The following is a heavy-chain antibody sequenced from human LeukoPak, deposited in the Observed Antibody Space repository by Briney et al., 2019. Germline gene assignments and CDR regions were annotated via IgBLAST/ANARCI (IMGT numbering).Heavy chain of an antibody. J-gene: IGHJ4*02. D-gene: IGHD2-2*01. CDR1: GFTFSSYS. CDR3: ARDRVASSSTLPLGY. V-gene: IGHV3-21*01. CDR2: ISSSSSYI. Sequence: GGSLRLSCAASGFTFSSYSMTWVRQAPGKGLEWVSSISSSSSYIYYADSVKGRFTISRDNAKNSLYLQMNSLRAEDTAVYYCARDRVASSSTLPLGYWGQGTLVTVSS.